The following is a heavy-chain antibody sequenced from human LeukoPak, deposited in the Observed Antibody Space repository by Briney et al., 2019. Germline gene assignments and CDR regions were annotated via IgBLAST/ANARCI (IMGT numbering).Heavy chain of an antibody. D-gene: IGHD2-2*01. CDR2: ISDSSTGT. CDR3: AKDPRSLGVCTSASCPYFDY. Sequence: GGSLRLSCTASGFTFSSYAMSWVRHVPGKGLEWVSAISDSSTGTYYADSVRGRFTVSRDNSKNTLYLQMNSLRAEDTAVYYCAKDPRSLGVCTSASCPYFDYWGQGALVTVSS. CDR1: GFTFSSYA. J-gene: IGHJ4*02. V-gene: IGHV3-23*01.